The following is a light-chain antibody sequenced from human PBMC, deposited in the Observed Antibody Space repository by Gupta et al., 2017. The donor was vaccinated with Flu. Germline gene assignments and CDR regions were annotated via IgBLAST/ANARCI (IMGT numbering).Light chain of an antibody. CDR3: SSDTRSGTFV. J-gene: IGLJ1*01. V-gene: IGLV2-14*01. CDR2: DVS. CDR1: SRDVGGYNY. Sequence: SVLTPPASGPGPPGPSITISCTGTSRDVGGYNYVSWHQQHPGKAPKLMIYDVSNRPSGVSSRFSGSKSGNTASLTISGLKADDEADYYGSSDTRSGTFVFGTGTKVTGL.